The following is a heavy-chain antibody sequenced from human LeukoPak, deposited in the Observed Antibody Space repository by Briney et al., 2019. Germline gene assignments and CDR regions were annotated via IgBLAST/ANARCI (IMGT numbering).Heavy chain of an antibody. J-gene: IGHJ6*02. Sequence: GGSLRLSCAASGFTFSPYEMNWVRQAPGKGLEWVAYISSGGDSMDYADSVKGRFTISSDSAKNSLFLQMNSLRAEDTAVYYCARGPASYTYYFYAMDVWGQGTTVTVSS. CDR2: ISSGGDSM. CDR1: GFTFSPYE. V-gene: IGHV3-48*03. CDR3: ARGPASYTYYFYAMDV. D-gene: IGHD2-2*02.